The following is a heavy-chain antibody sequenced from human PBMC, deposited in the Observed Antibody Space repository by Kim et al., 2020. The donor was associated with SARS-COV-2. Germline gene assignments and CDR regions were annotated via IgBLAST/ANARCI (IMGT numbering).Heavy chain of an antibody. CDR3: ARENYDFWSGYYTGRFDY. D-gene: IGHD3-3*01. J-gene: IGHJ4*02. Sequence: QGRVTIPRDTSASTAYMELSSLRSEDTAVYYCARENYDFWSGYYTGRFDYWGQGTLVTVSS. V-gene: IGHV1-3*01.